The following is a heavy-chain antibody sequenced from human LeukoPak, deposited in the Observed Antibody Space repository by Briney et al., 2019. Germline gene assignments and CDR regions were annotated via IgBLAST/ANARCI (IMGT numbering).Heavy chain of an antibody. D-gene: IGHD1-26*01. V-gene: IGHV3-21*01. J-gene: IGHJ4*02. CDR1: GFXFSDYY. CDR3: ARGAAGYVGASSFDY. CDR2: ISSSSSYI. Sequence: GGSLRLSCAASGFXFSDYYMSWFRQAPGKGLEWVSSISSSSSYIYYADSVKGRFTISRDNAKNSLYLQMNSLRAEDTAVYYCARGAAGYVGASSFDYWGQGTLVTVSS.